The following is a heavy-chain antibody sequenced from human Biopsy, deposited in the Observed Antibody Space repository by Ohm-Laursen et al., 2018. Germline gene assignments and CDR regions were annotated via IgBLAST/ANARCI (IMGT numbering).Heavy chain of an antibody. V-gene: IGHV4-31*02. CDR1: GASIISGGHF. D-gene: IGHD2/OR15-2a*01. CDR2: IYYSGST. J-gene: IGHJ6*02. CDR3: ARATNSTGWPYYYFYGMDV. Sequence: TLSLTWSVSGASIISGGHFWNWIRQHPGKGLEWIGYIYYSGSTYYSPSLKSRVSISVDTSKNQFSLKLNSVTVADTAVYYCARATNSTGWPYYYFYGMDVWGQGTTVTVSS.